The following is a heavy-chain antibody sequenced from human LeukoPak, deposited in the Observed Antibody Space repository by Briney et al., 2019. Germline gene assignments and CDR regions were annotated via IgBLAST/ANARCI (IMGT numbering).Heavy chain of an antibody. CDR1: GFTFSSYS. J-gene: IGHJ4*02. CDR2: ISSSSSYI. D-gene: IGHD1-26*01. Sequence: PGGSLRLSCAASGFTFSSYSMNWVRQAPGKGLEWVSSISSSSSYIYYADSVRGRFTIYRDNAKNSLYLQMNSLRAEDTAVYYCARSKVGATDYWGQGTLVTVSS. V-gene: IGHV3-21*01. CDR3: ARSKVGATDY.